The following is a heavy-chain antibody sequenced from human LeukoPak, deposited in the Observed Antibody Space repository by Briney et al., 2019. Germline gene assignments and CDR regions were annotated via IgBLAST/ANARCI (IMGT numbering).Heavy chain of an antibody. V-gene: IGHV3-15*01. CDR2: IKSKTDGGTT. D-gene: IGHD4-11*01. Sequence: GGSLRLSCAASGFSFTNAWMSWVRQVPGKGLEWVGRIKSKTDGGTTDYAAPEKGRFTISRDDSTLYLQMNSLKTEDTAVYHCTSYSKWRFVRDYWGQGSLVTVSS. CDR3: TSYSKWRFVRDY. J-gene: IGHJ4*02. CDR1: GFSFTNAW.